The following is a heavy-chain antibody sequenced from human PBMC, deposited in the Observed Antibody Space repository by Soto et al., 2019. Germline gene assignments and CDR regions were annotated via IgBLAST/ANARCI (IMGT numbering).Heavy chain of an antibody. D-gene: IGHD2-2*01. CDR2: ISAYNGNT. CDR3: ARARSFGPATPPGY. V-gene: IGHV1-18*01. Sequence: ASVKVSCKASGYTFTSYGISWVRQAPGQVLEWMGWISAYNGNTNYAQKLQGRVTMTTDTSTSTAYMELRSLRSDDTAVYYCARARSFGPATPPGYWGQGTLVTVSS. CDR1: GYTFTSYG. J-gene: IGHJ4*02.